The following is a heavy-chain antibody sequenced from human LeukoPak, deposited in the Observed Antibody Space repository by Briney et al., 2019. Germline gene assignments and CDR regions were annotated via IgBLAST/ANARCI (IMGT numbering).Heavy chain of an antibody. CDR2: ISYDGSNK. Sequence: GGSLRLSCAASGFTFSSYGMHWVRQAPGMGLEWVAVISYDGSNKYYADSVKGRFTISRDNSKNTLYLQMNSLRAEDTAVYYCAKVSSSFNFDYWGQGTLVTVSS. CDR1: GFTFSSYG. V-gene: IGHV3-30*18. CDR3: AKVSSSFNFDY. J-gene: IGHJ4*02. D-gene: IGHD6-13*01.